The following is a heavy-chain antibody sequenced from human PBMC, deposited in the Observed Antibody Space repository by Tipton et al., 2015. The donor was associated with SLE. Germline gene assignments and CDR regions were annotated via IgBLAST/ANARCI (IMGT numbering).Heavy chain of an antibody. CDR3: ARDHQVWRYFDY. CDR1: GYTFTGYY. CDR2: INPNSGGT. Sequence: QLVQSGAEVKKPGASVKVSCKASGYTFTGYYMHWVRQAPGQGLEWMGRINPNSGGTNYVQKFQGRVTMTSDTSISTAYMELSRLRSDDTAVYYCARDHQVWRYFDYWGQGTLVTVSS. V-gene: IGHV1-2*06. D-gene: IGHD5-18*01. J-gene: IGHJ4*02.